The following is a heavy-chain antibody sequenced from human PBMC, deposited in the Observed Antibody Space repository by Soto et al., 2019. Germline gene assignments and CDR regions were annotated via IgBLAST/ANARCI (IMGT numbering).Heavy chain of an antibody. V-gene: IGHV3-23*01. CDR2: ISSSSSCT. Sequence: GGSMGLSCAASGFTVRSYGMNWVRQDPGKGLEWVSAISSSSSCTYYADSVKGRFTISRDNSKNTLYLQMNSLRAEDTAVYYCAKDREGIAVRPDAFDIWGQGTMVTVSS. CDR3: AKDREGIAVRPDAFDI. CDR1: GFTVRSYG. J-gene: IGHJ3*02. D-gene: IGHD6-19*01.